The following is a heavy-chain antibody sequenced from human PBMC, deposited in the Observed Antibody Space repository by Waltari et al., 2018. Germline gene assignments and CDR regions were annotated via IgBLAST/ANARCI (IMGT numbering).Heavy chain of an antibody. CDR3: LNYDFDS. CDR2: INNDGGVV. D-gene: IGHD1-7*01. V-gene: IGHV3-74*01. J-gene: IGHJ4*02. CDR1: GFNFSNYF. Sequence: DVQVVESGGGLVRPGGSLRRSCIGSGFNFSNYFIPWVREEPGEGPVWVERINNDGGVVNYADSLKGRFSISRDNAKSTVYLQMNNLRGEDTALYHCLNYDFDSWGQGTLVTVSS.